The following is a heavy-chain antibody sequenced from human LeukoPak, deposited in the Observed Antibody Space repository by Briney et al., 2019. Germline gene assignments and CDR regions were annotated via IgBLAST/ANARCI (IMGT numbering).Heavy chain of an antibody. CDR1: GFPFSSYW. J-gene: IGHJ4*02. V-gene: IGHV3-7*01. D-gene: IGHD6-6*01. CDR3: ARIGYSSSSLDY. CDR2: IKQDGSVK. Sequence: PGGSLRLSCAASGFPFSSYWMSWVRQAPGKGLEWVANIKQDGSVKYYVDSVKGRFTISRDNAKNSLFLQINSLRAEDTAVYYCARIGYSSSSLDYWGQGTLVTVFS.